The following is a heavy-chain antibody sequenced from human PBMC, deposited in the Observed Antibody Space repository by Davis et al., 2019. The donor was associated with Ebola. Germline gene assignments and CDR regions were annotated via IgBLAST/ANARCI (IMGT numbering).Heavy chain of an antibody. CDR2: IIPIFGTA. V-gene: IGHV1-69*13. CDR3: ARGAQWLGMPFDY. CDR1: VGTFSSYA. J-gene: IGHJ4*02. Sequence: SVKVSCKASVGTFSSYAISWVRQAPGQGLEWMGGIIPIFGTANYAQKFQGRVTITADGSTSTAYMELSSLRSEDTAVYYCARGAQWLGMPFDYWGQGTLVTVSS. D-gene: IGHD6-19*01.